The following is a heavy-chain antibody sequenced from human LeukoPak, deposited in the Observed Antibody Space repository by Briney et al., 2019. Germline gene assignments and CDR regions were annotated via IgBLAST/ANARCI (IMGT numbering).Heavy chain of an antibody. J-gene: IGHJ4*02. CDR3: ARASYDSSGYYQIDY. D-gene: IGHD3-22*01. V-gene: IGHV1-18*01. CDR1: GYTFTSYG. CDR2: ISAYNGNT. Sequence: ASVKVSSKASGYTFTSYGISWVRQAPGQGLEWMGWISAYNGNTNYAQKLQGRVTMTTDTSTSTAYMELRSLRSDDTAVYYCARASYDSSGYYQIDYWGQGTLVTVSS.